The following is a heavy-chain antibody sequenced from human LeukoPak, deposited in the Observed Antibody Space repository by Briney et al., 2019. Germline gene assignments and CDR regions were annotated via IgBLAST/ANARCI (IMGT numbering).Heavy chain of an antibody. D-gene: IGHD5-18*01. CDR2: ISGDGGGT. CDR1: GFTFDDYA. V-gene: IGHV3-43*02. J-gene: IGHJ4*02. Sequence: GRSLRLSCAASGFTFDDYAMHWVRQAPGKGLEWVSLISGDGGGTYYADSVKGRFTISRDNSKNSLYLQMSSLRTEDTALYYCAKDHDEQYTYGPFDYWGPGTLVTVSS. CDR3: AKDHDEQYTYGPFDY.